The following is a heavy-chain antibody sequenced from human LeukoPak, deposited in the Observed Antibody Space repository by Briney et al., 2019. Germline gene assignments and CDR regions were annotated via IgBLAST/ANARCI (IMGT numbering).Heavy chain of an antibody. CDR1: GFTFSSYA. V-gene: IGHV3-23*01. CDR2: ISGSGGST. Sequence: GGSLRLSCAASGFTFSSYAMSWVRQAPGKGLEWVSAISGSGGSTYYADSVTGRFTISRDNSKNTLYLQMNSLRAEDTAVYYCARIAAAGFHYFDYWGQGTLVTVSS. D-gene: IGHD6-13*01. J-gene: IGHJ4*02. CDR3: ARIAAAGFHYFDY.